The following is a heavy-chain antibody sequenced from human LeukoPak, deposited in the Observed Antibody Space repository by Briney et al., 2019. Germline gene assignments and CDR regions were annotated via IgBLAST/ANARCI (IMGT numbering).Heavy chain of an antibody. CDR2: ISSSGSTV. V-gene: IGHV3-11*04. Sequence: PGGSLRLSCAASGFTFRDYYMSWIRQAPGKGLEWVSYISSSGSTVYYADSVKGRFTISRDNAKNSVYLQMNSLRAEDTAVYYCARDRSYGSYSDYWGQGTLVTVSS. D-gene: IGHD3-16*01. CDR3: ARDRSYGSYSDY. J-gene: IGHJ4*02. CDR1: GFTFRDYY.